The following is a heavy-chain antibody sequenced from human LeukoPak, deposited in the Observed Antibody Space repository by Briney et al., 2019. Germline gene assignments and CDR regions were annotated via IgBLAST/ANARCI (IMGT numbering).Heavy chain of an antibody. CDR2: ISRSSNYI. D-gene: IGHD5-12*01. J-gene: IGHJ4*02. Sequence: GGSLRLSRATSGFNLSRYLMIWVRQAPRKGLEWVSSISRSSNYIYYAASMKGRLTISRDSARNLVFLKMSDMRAENTAVYYCGRQGRSYDEPLDFWGQGTLVTVSS. CDR3: GRQGRSYDEPLDF. CDR1: GFNLSRYL. V-gene: IGHV3-21*01.